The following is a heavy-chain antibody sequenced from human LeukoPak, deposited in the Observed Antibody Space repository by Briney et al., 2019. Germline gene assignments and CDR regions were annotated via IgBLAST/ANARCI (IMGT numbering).Heavy chain of an antibody. Sequence: SVKVSCKASGGTFSSYAISWVRQAPGQGLEWMGGIIPIFGTANYAQKFQGRVTITTDESTSTAYMELSSLRSEDTAVYYCAEVPAAIVKNNWFDPWGQGTLVTVSS. J-gene: IGHJ5*02. CDR3: AEVPAAIVKNNWFDP. CDR1: GGTFSSYA. V-gene: IGHV1-69*05. CDR2: IIPIFGTA. D-gene: IGHD2-2*01.